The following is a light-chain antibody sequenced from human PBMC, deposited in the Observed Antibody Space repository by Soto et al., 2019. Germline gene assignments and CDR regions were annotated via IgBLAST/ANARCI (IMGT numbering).Light chain of an antibody. CDR3: QQRHRWLIT. J-gene: IGKJ5*01. Sequence: EIVLTQSPGILSLSTGERASLSCGASQSISSSFLAWYQQKPGQAPRLLIYGASSRATGIPDRFRGSGSGTDFTLTISSLEPEDSAVYYCQQRHRWLITFGQGTRLEI. V-gene: IGKV3D-20*02. CDR1: QSISSSF. CDR2: GAS.